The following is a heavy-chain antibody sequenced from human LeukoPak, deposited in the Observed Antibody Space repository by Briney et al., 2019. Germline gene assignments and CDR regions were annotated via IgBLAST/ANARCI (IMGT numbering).Heavy chain of an antibody. D-gene: IGHD6-13*01. CDR2: IYSGGST. CDR1: GFTVSSNY. CDR3: VKRSGGVAASGTLIDY. Sequence: PGGSLRLSCAASGFTVSSNYMSWVRQAPGKGLEWVSVIYSGGSTYYADSVKGRFTISRDNSKSTLYIQMNSLSAEDTAVYYCVKRSGGVAASGTLIDYWGQGTLVTVSS. V-gene: IGHV3-53*01. J-gene: IGHJ4*02.